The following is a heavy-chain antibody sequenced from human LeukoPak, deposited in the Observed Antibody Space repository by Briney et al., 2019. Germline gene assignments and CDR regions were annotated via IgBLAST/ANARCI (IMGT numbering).Heavy chain of an antibody. CDR2: IYPGDSDT. V-gene: IGHV5-51*01. CDR1: EYRFISYW. J-gene: IGHJ4*02. CDR3: ARGRSVYTYGFVY. Sequence: GESLKISCRGSEYRFISYWIGWVRQMPGKGLEWTGIIYPGDSDTRYSPSFQGQVTISADKSIRNAYLQWSSLKASDTAMYYCARGRSVYTYGFVYWGQRTLVTVSS. D-gene: IGHD5-18*01.